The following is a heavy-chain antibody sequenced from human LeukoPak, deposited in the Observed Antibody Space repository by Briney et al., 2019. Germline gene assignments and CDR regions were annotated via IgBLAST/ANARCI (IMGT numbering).Heavy chain of an antibody. Sequence: ASVKVSCKASGYTFTSYYMHWVRQAPGQGLEWMGIINPSGGSTNYAQKFQGRVTMTRDMSTSTAYMELSSLRSEDTAVYYCARGVLRYFDWPLPDYYYYYYMDVWGKGTTVTISS. CDR1: GYTFTSYY. D-gene: IGHD3-9*01. J-gene: IGHJ6*03. CDR3: ARGVLRYFDWPLPDYYYYYYMDV. CDR2: INPSGGST. V-gene: IGHV1-46*01.